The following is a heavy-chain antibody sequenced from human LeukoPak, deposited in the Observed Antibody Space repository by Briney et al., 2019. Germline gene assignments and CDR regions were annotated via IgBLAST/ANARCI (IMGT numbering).Heavy chain of an antibody. Sequence: PSETLSLTCTVSGGSISSSSYYWGWIRQPAGKGLEWIGRIYTSGSTNYNPSLKSRVTISVDTSKNQFSLKLSSVTAADTAVYYCASQVVGWATVWRWFDPWGQGTLVTVSS. J-gene: IGHJ5*02. D-gene: IGHD4-11*01. CDR2: IYTSGST. CDR3: ASQVVGWATVWRWFDP. V-gene: IGHV4-61*02. CDR1: GGSISSSSYY.